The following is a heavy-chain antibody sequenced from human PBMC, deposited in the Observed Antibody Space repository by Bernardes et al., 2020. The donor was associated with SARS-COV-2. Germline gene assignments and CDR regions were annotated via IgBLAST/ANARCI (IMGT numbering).Heavy chain of an antibody. CDR1: GFTFSTSA. CDR2: ISSTGMRT. CDR3: ATRYSSSWGLYL. J-gene: IGHJ5*02. V-gene: IGHV3-23*01. D-gene: IGHD6-13*01. Sequence: GGSLRLSCAASGFTFSTSAMNWVRQGPGKGLEWVSSISSTGMRTYYADSVKGRFTVSRDNSKNTLDLQMNSLRAEDTAVYYCATRYSSSWGLYLWGQGTRVTVSS.